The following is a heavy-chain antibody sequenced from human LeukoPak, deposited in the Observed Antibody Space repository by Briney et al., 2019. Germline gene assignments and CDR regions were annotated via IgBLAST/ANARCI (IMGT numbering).Heavy chain of an antibody. Sequence: SETLCLTCAVYGGSFSGYYWSWIRQPPGKGLEWIGEINHSGSTNYSPSLKSRVTISVDTSKNQFSLKLSSVTAADTAVYYCARSKIVVVQAVNWFDPWGQGTLVTVSS. D-gene: IGHD2-2*01. J-gene: IGHJ5*02. V-gene: IGHV4-34*01. CDR3: ARSKIVVVQAVNWFDP. CDR2: INHSGST. CDR1: GGSFSGYY.